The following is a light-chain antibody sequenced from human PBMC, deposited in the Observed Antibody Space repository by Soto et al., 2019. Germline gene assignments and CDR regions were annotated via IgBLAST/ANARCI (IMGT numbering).Light chain of an antibody. CDR3: AAWDDSRHGL. V-gene: IGLV1-44*01. Sequence: QSVLTQPPSASGTPGQTVTISCSGSHSNIGSKTVNWYQQLPGTAPKLLIYSNDQRPSGVPDRFSGSKSGTSASLAISDLQSEDAADYYCAAWDDSRHGLFGTGTKRTVL. CDR2: SND. CDR1: HSNIGSKT. J-gene: IGLJ1*01.